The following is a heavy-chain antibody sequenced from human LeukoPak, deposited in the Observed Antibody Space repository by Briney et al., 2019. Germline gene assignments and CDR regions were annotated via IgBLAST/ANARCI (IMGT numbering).Heavy chain of an antibody. CDR1: GFTFSSYW. CDR3: ARGGYCSSTSCYEAWFFDY. J-gene: IGHJ4*02. D-gene: IGHD2-2*03. V-gene: IGHV3-7*01. Sequence: PGGSLRLSCAASGFTFSSYWMSWVRQAPGKGQEWVANIKQDGSEKYYVDSVKGRFTISRDSAKNSLYLQMNSLRAEDTAVYYCARGGYCSSTSCYEAWFFDYWGQGTLVTVSS. CDR2: IKQDGSEK.